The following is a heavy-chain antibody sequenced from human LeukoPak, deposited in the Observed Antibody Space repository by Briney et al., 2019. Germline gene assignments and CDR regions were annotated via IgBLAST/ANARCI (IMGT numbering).Heavy chain of an antibody. CDR1: GYTFTGYY. J-gene: IGHJ4*02. D-gene: IGHD3-16*01. CDR2: INPNSGGT. V-gene: IGHV1-2*02. CDR3: ARDQEEIRSTLDY. Sequence: ASVKVSCKASGYTFTGYYMHRVRQAPGRGLEWMGWINPNSGGTNYAQKFQGRVTMTRDTSISTAYTELSRLRSDDTAVYYCARDQEEIRSTLDYWGQGTLVTVSS.